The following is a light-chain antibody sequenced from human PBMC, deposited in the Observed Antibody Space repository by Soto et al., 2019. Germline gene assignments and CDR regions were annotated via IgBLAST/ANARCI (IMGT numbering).Light chain of an antibody. CDR1: QSVSSN. CDR2: GAS. J-gene: IGKJ4*01. Sequence: EIVMTQSPATLSVSPVEVAAVSFMANQSVSSNLAWYQQKPGQAPRLLIYGASTRATGIPARFSGSGSGTEFTLTISSLQSEDFAVYYCQQYNNWPPSTFGGGTKVDIK. CDR3: QQYNNWPPST. V-gene: IGKV3-15*01.